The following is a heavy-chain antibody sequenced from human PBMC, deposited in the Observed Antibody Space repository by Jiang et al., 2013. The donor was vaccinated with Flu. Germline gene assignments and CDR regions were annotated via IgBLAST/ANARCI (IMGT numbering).Heavy chain of an antibody. J-gene: IGHJ4*02. CDR2: TWYDGSHR. Sequence: VQLLESGGGVVQPGRSLRLSCAASGFIFNGYGMNWVRQAPGKGLEWVAITWYDGSHRFYADSVRGRFTISRDNSKNTVYLQMNSLRVEDTAVYYCARDHRIMGAKGASYFDYWGQGTLVTVSS. D-gene: IGHD1-26*01. V-gene: IGHV3-33*08. CDR1: GFIFNGYG. CDR3: ARDHRIMGAKGASYFDY.